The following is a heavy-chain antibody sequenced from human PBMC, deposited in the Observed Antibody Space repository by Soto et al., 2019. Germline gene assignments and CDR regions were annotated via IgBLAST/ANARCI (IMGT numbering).Heavy chain of an antibody. J-gene: IGHJ3*01. V-gene: IGHV3-23*01. CDR2: ISVSGDRT. CDR1: GFTLTNYA. CDR3: EGSWT. D-gene: IGHD5-12*01. Sequence: EVQLLVSGGGSAQPGGSLRLSCEVSGFTLTNYAMSWVRQTSGKGLEWVSQISVSGDRTYYADSVKGRFTISKDFSKNTLFLQMNSLRGEDSAVYYCEGSWTWGQGTMVTVSS.